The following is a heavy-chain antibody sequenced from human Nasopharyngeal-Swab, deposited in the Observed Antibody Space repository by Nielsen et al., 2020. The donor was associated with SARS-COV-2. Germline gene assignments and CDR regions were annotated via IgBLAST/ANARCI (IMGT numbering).Heavy chain of an antibody. D-gene: IGHD4-17*01. V-gene: IGHV4-34*01. J-gene: IGHJ4*02. CDR3: ARTRGVLRLRCFDY. Sequence: WIRQPPGKGLEWIGEINHSGSTNYNPSLKSRVTISVDTSKNQFSLKLSSVAAADTAVYYCARTRGVLRLRCFDYWGQGTLVTVS. CDR2: INHSGST.